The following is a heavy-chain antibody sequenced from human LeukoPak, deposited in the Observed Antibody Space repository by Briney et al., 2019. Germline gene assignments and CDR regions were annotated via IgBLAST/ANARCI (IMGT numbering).Heavy chain of an antibody. D-gene: IGHD5-18*01. J-gene: IGHJ4*02. CDR3: AREGYGPYYFDY. V-gene: IGHV3-74*01. CDR1: GFTLSNYW. Sequence: GGSLRLSCAASGFTLSNYWMHWVRQAPGKGLVWVSRMNSDGSTTTYADSVKGRFTISRDNAKNTLYLQMNSLRAEDTAVYFCAREGYGPYYFDYWGQGTLVTVSS. CDR2: MNSDGSTT.